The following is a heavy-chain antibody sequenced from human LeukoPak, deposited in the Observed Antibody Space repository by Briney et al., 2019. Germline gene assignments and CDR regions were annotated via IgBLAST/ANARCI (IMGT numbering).Heavy chain of an antibody. D-gene: IGHD3-3*01. J-gene: IGHJ4*02. CDR1: GYSFTTYW. Sequence: PGESLKISCKGSGYSFTTYWIGWVRQMPGKGLEWMGIIYPGDSDTRYSPSFQSHVTTSADNSITTAYLQWSSLHASDTAMYYCASGYYSTYFDYWGQGTLVTVSS. CDR3: ASGYYSTYFDY. CDR2: IYPGDSDT. V-gene: IGHV5-51*01.